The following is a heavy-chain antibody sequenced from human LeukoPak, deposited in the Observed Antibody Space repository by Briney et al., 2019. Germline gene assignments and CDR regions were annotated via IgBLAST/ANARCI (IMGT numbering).Heavy chain of an antibody. D-gene: IGHD6-6*01. V-gene: IGHV3-7*01. CDR3: ARAGGGVAARDY. Sequence: GGSLRLSCAASGFTFNNYWMSWVRQAPGKGLEWVANIKEDGSEKSYADSVKGRFTISRDNAKNSLYLQMISLRVEDTAVYYCARAGGGVAARDYWGQGAQVTVSS. CDR1: GFTFNNYW. J-gene: IGHJ4*02. CDR2: IKEDGSEK.